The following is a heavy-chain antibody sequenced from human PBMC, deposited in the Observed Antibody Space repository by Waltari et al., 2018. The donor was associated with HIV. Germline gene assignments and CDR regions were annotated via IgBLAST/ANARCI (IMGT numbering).Heavy chain of an antibody. V-gene: IGHV4-59*01. CDR1: GGAITSYF. CDR3: ARGRQSDWAGELDP. J-gene: IGHJ5*02. Sequence: QVQLQESGPGLVKPSETLSLTCTVSGGAITSYFGTWIRPPPGKGLEWIGYIYYTGHTDYNPSLKSRVTMSVDASKNQFSLYLNSVTAADTAVYFCARGRQSDWAGELDPWGQGILVTISS. CDR2: IYYTGHT. D-gene: IGHD2-21*02.